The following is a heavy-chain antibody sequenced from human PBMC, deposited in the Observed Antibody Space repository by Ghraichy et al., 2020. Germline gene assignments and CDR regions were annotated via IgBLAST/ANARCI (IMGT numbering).Heavy chain of an antibody. CDR3: ARVLHHYDFWSGYYRGWFDP. J-gene: IGHJ5*02. V-gene: IGHV4-59*01. CDR2: IYYSGST. Sequence: ESLNISCTVSGGSISSYYWSWIRQPPGKGLEWIGYIYYSGSTNYNPSLKSRVTISVDTSKNQFSLKLSSVTAADTAVYYCARVLHHYDFWSGYYRGWFDPWGQGTLVTVSS. D-gene: IGHD3-3*01. CDR1: GGSISSYY.